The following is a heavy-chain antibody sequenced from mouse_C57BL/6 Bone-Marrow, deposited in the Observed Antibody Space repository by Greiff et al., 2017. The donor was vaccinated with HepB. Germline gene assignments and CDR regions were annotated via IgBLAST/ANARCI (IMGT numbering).Heavy chain of an antibody. CDR1: GYTFTSYW. V-gene: IGHV1-55*01. Sequence: QVQLQQPGAELVKPGASVKMSCKASGYTFTSYWITWVKQRPGQGLEWIGDIYPGSGSTNYNEEFKSKATLTVDTSSSTAYMQLSSLTSEDSAVYYCARYPSTVVARDWGQGTTLTVSS. CDR3: ARYPSTVVARD. CDR2: IYPGSGST. J-gene: IGHJ2*01. D-gene: IGHD1-1*01.